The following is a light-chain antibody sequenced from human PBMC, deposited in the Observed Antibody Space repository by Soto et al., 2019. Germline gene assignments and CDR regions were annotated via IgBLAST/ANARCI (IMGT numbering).Light chain of an antibody. CDR3: QSYDSSLSGYV. CDR1: SSNIGAGYD. V-gene: IGLV1-40*01. Sequence: QSVLTQPPSVSGAPGQRVTISCTGSSSNIGAGYDVHWYQQLPGTAPKLLIYGNSNRPSGVPDRFSGSKSGTSASLAITGRQAEDEANYYYQSYDSSLSGYVFGPGTKVTVL. CDR2: GNS. J-gene: IGLJ1*01.